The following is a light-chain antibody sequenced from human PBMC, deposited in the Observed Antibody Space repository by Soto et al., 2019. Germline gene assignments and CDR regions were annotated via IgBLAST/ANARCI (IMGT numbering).Light chain of an antibody. Sequence: QSALTQPRSLSGSPGQSVAISCNGTSSDVGGYNYVSWYQQHPGKAPKLMIYDVNKRPSGVPDRFSGSKSGNTASLTISGLQAEDEADYYCCSFAGDPYVFGTGTKVTVL. CDR2: DVN. V-gene: IGLV2-11*01. CDR1: SSDVGGYNY. J-gene: IGLJ1*01. CDR3: CSFAGDPYV.